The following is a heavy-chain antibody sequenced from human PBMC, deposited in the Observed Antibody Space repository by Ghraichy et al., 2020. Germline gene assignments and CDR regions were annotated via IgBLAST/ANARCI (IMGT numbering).Heavy chain of an antibody. J-gene: IGHJ4*02. CDR1: GGSISSYY. V-gene: IGHV4-59*01. Sequence: SETLSLTCTVSGGSISSYYWSWIRQPPGKGLEWIGYIYYSGSTNYNPSLKSRVTISVDTSKNQFSLKVSSVTAADTAVYYCARAPFQFYSSGWYPIDPYYFDYWGQGTLVTVSS. CDR3: ARAPFQFYSSGWYPIDPYYFDY. CDR2: IYYSGST. D-gene: IGHD6-19*01.